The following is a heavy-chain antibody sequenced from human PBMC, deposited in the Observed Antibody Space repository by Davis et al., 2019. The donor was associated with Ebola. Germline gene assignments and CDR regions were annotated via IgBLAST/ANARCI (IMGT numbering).Heavy chain of an antibody. CDR1: GYTFTGYY. V-gene: IGHV1-18*04. J-gene: IGHJ3*02. CDR2: ISAYNGNT. D-gene: IGHD2/OR15-2a*01. Sequence: ASVKVSCKASGYTFTGYYMHWVRQAPGQGLEWMGWISAYNGNTNYAQKLQGRVTMTTDTSTSTAYMELRSLRSDDTAVYYCARVNRLDAFDIWGQGTTVTVSS. CDR3: ARVNRLDAFDI.